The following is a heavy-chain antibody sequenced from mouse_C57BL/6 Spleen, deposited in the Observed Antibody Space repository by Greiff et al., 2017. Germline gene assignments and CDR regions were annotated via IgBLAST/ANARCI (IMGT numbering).Heavy chain of an antibody. J-gene: IGHJ1*03. CDR2: INYDGSST. D-gene: IGHD1-1*01. CDR1: GFTFSDYY. CDR3: AREDTTVVEGYWYFDV. Sequence: EVKLMESEGGLVQPGSSMKLSCTASGFTFSDYYMAWVRQVPEKGLEWVANINYDGSSTYYLDSLKSRFIISRDNAKNILYLQMSSLKSEDTATYYCAREDTTVVEGYWYFDVWGTGTTVTVSS. V-gene: IGHV5-16*01.